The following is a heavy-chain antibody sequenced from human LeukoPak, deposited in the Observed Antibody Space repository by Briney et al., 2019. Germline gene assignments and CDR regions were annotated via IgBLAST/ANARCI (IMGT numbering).Heavy chain of an antibody. Sequence: SETLSLTCTVSGGSISSYYWSWIRQPPGKGLEWIGYIYYSGSTNYNPSLKSRVTISVDTSKNQFSLKLSSVTAADTAVYYCARQYCTSTSCSRVGYYYGMDVWGQGTTVTVYS. CDR1: GGSISSYY. J-gene: IGHJ6*02. V-gene: IGHV4-59*08. D-gene: IGHD2-2*01. CDR2: IYYSGST. CDR3: ARQYCTSTSCSRVGYYYGMDV.